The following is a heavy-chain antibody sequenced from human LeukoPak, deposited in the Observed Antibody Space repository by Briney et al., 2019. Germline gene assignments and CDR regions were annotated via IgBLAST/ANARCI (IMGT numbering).Heavy chain of an antibody. CDR1: GFSFSDYY. D-gene: IGHD2-21*02. CDR2: ISDTGSYT. J-gene: IGHJ4*02. V-gene: IGHV3-11*06. CDR3: ARDGLAYCGGDCYFDS. Sequence: GGSLRLSCAASGFSFSDYYMSWIRQAPGKGLEWISFISDTGSYTKYAASVKGRFTISRDNAANSLHLQLHSLRAEDTAVYYCARDGLAYCGGDCYFDSWGQGTLVTVSS.